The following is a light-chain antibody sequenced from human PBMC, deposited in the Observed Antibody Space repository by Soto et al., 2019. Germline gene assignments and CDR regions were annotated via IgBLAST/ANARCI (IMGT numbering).Light chain of an antibody. Sequence: QSALTQPASVSGSPGQSITITCTGTSSDFGTSNSVSWCQQHPGKAPKLVIYEVSNRPSAVSTRFSGSKSGNTASLTISGLQAEDGADYYCSSYTSSATWVFGGGTKLTVL. CDR2: EVS. CDR3: SSYTSSATWV. J-gene: IGLJ3*02. V-gene: IGLV2-14*01. CDR1: SSDFGTSNS.